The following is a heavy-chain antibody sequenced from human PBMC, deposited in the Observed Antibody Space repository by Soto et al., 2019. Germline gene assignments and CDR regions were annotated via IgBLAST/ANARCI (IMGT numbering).Heavy chain of an antibody. J-gene: IGHJ1*01. CDR1: GGSIRSSSYH. CDR2: TFYSGST. CDR3: ATAMGGDDGGYFHR. D-gene: IGHD4-17*01. V-gene: IGHV4-39*01. Sequence: QLQLQESGPGLVKPWETLSLTCTVSGGSIRSSSYHWGWIRQPTGKGLECSGNTFYSGSTYYNPSLKSRVTISVDTSKNQFSLKLSSVTAADTAVYYCATAMGGDDGGYFHRWGQGTLVTVSS.